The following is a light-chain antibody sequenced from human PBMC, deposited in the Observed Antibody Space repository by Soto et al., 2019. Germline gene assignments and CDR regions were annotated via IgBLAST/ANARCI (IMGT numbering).Light chain of an antibody. Sequence: EIVMTQSPATLSVSPGERATLSCRASQNIRSNLAWYQQKPGQPPTLLVSDASTRARNIPARFNGSGSGTDFTLTISRLEPEDFAVYYCQQRSNWPPAWTFGQGTKVDIK. CDR1: QNIRSN. J-gene: IGKJ1*01. CDR3: QQRSNWPPAWT. V-gene: IGKV3-11*01. CDR2: DAS.